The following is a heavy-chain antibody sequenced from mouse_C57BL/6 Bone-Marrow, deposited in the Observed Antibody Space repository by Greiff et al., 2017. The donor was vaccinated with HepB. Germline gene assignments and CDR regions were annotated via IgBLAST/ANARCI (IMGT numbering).Heavy chain of an antibody. CDR3: ARPSGY. CDR2: ISNGGGST. V-gene: IGHV5-12*01. J-gene: IGHJ3*01. Sequence: EVMLVESGGGLVQPGGSLKLSCAASGFTFSDYYMYWVRQTPEKRLEWVAYISNGGGSTYYPDTVKGRFTISRDNAKNTLYLQMSRLKSEDTAMYYCARPSGYWGQGTLVTVSA. CDR1: GFTFSDYY.